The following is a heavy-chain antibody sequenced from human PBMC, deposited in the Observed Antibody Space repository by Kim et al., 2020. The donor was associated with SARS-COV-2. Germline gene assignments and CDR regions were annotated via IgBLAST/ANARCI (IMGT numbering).Heavy chain of an antibody. V-gene: IGHV3-72*01. J-gene: IGHJ3*02. CDR3: ARDLGILGNDAFDI. D-gene: IGHD3-9*01. Sequence: GGSLRLSCAASGFTFSDHYMDWVRQAPGKGLEWVGRTRNKANSYTTEYAASVKGRFTISRDDSKNSLYLQMNSLKTEDTAVYYCARDLGILGNDAFDIWGQGTMVTVSS. CDR1: GFTFSDHY. CDR2: TRNKANSYTT.